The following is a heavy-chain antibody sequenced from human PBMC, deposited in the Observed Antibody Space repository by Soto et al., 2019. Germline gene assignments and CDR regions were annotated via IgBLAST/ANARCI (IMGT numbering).Heavy chain of an antibody. J-gene: IGHJ4*02. D-gene: IGHD6-19*01. Sequence: GGSLRLSCAASGFSFSTYAMGWVRQAPGKGLEWVSVMSNTGGNRYYADSVKGRFTISRDNSKNTLFLQMSSLRAEDTAIYYCAKDAARTSGWYYFDYWGQGSLVTVSS. CDR1: GFSFSTYA. CDR2: MSNTGGNR. CDR3: AKDAARTSGWYYFDY. V-gene: IGHV3-23*01.